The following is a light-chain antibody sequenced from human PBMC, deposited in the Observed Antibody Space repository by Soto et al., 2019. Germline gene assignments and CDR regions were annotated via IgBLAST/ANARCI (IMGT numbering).Light chain of an antibody. V-gene: IGKV3-20*01. CDR1: QSVSSSY. Sequence: EIVLTRSPGTLSLSPGERATLSCRASQSVSSSYLAWYQQKPGLAPRLLIYGASSRATGIPDRFGGSGSGTDFTLTISRLEPDDFAVYYCQQYSSFPRTFGQGTKVDIK. J-gene: IGKJ1*01. CDR2: GAS. CDR3: QQYSSFPRT.